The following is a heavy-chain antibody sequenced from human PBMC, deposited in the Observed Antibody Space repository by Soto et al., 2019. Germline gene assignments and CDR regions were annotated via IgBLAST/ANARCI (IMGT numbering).Heavy chain of an antibody. Sequence: QVQLVQSGAEVKKPGASVKVSCKASGYTFTSYDINWVRQATGQGLDWMGWMNPNSGNTGYAQKFQGRVTMTRNTSISTAYMELSSLRSEDTDVYYCARGQYYYGSGRSWFDPWGQGTLVTVSS. J-gene: IGHJ5*02. D-gene: IGHD3-10*01. CDR2: MNPNSGNT. CDR3: ARGQYYYGSGRSWFDP. V-gene: IGHV1-8*01. CDR1: GYTFTSYD.